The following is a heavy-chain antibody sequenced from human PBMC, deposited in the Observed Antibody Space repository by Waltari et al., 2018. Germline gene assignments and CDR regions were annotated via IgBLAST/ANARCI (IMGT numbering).Heavy chain of an antibody. CDR3: SRATGDYFDY. Sequence: QVQLQESGPGLVKPSETLSLTCTVSGGPISSYYWSWIRQPPGKGLEWIGYIYYSGSTNYNPARKSRVTISVDTSKNQFSLKLSSVTAADTAVYYCSRATGDYFDYWGQGTLVTVSS. V-gene: IGHV4-59*01. D-gene: IGHD4-17*01. CDR2: IYYSGST. CDR1: GGPISSYY. J-gene: IGHJ4*02.